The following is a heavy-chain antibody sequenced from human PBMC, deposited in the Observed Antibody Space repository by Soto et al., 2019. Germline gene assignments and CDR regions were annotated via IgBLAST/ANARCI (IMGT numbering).Heavy chain of an antibody. CDR2: INAGNGNT. J-gene: IGHJ4*02. CDR3: AISPGIAVADY. CDR1: GYTFTSYA. Sequence: QVQLVQSGAEEKKPGASVKVSCKASGYTFTSYAMHWVRQAPGQRLEWMGWINAGNGNTKYSQKFQGRVTITRDTPASTAYMELSSLRSEDTAVYYCAISPGIAVADYWGQGTLVTVSS. D-gene: IGHD6-19*01. V-gene: IGHV1-3*05.